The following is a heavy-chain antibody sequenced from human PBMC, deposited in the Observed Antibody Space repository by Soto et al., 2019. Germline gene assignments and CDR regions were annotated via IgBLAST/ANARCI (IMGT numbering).Heavy chain of an antibody. D-gene: IGHD2-8*01. J-gene: IGHJ4*02. CDR2: IYHSGST. V-gene: IGHV4-30-2*01. CDR1: GGSISSGGYS. Sequence: PSETLSLTCAVSGGSISSGGYSWSWIRQPPGKGLEWIGYIYHSGSTYYNPSLKNRVTISVDRSKNQFSLKLSSVTAADTAVYFCARDLRYCTNGVCHYYFDYWGQGTLVT. CDR3: ARDLRYCTNGVCHYYFDY.